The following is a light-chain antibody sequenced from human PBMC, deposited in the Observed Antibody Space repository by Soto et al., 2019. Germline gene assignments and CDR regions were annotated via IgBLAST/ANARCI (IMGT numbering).Light chain of an antibody. CDR1: QSVSNNY. J-gene: IGKJ1*01. CDR3: QQYGASPRT. CDR2: GAS. Sequence: EIVLTQSPDTLSLSPGERATLSCRASQSVSNNYLAWYQQKPGQAPRLLIYGASNRASGIPDRFSGGGSGTDFTLTISRLEPDDFAVYYCQQYGASPRTFGPGTKVEI. V-gene: IGKV3-20*01.